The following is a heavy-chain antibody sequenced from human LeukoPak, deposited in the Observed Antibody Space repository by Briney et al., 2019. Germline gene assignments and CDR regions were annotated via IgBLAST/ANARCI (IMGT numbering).Heavy chain of an antibody. CDR1: GYSFTIYY. D-gene: IGHD3-10*01. Sequence: GASVTVSFKASGYSFTIYYKHWVRQAPRQGLEWMGWINLNSGGTNYSQKFQSRVTITRDTTISTAYMEQSRLRSADTAVFYCARGGSGERHWFEAVCEKALVTVFS. V-gene: IGHV1-2*02. CDR2: INLNSGGT. J-gene: IGHJ5*02. CDR3: ARGGSGERHWFEA.